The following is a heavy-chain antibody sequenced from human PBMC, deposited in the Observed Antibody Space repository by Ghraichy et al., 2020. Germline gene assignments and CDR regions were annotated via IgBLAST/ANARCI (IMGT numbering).Heavy chain of an antibody. CDR2: ISWNSDIR. V-gene: IGHV3-9*01. J-gene: IGHJ3*01. CDR3: AKDVCNTISCYGLNF. D-gene: IGHD2-2*01. CDR1: GFKFDGYG. Sequence: GGSLRLSCAASGFKFDGYGMHWVRQVPGKGLEWVSGISWNSDIRGYADSVMGRFTISRDNARSSLYLQIDSVRSDDTALYYCAKDVCNTISCYGLNFWGQGTMVTVSS.